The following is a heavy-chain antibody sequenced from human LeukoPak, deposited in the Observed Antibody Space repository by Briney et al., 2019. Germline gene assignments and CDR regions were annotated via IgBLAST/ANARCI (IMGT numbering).Heavy chain of an antibody. Sequence: GGSLRLSCAASGFTFGNAWMSWVRQAPGKGLEWVGRIKRKTDGGTIEYTAPVKGRFTISRDDSENTPYLQMNSLKAEDTAVYYCTTYDNSAYYSDYWGQGTLVTVSS. V-gene: IGHV3-15*01. CDR2: IKRKTDGGTI. CDR3: TTYDNSAYYSDY. J-gene: IGHJ4*02. D-gene: IGHD3-22*01. CDR1: GFTFGNAW.